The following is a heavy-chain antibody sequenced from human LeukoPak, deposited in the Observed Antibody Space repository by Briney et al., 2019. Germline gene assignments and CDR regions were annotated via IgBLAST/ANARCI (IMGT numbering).Heavy chain of an antibody. CDR2: IIPIFGTA. J-gene: IGHJ4*02. D-gene: IGHD6-13*01. CDR3: ARDGGYSSSPDQVSYFDY. CDR1: GGTFSSYA. Sequence: SVKVSCKASGGTFSSYAISWVRQAPGQGLEWMGGIIPIFGTANYAQKFQGRVTITTDESTSTAYMELSSLRSEDTAVYYCARDGGYSSSPDQVSYFDYWGQGTLVTVSS. V-gene: IGHV1-69*05.